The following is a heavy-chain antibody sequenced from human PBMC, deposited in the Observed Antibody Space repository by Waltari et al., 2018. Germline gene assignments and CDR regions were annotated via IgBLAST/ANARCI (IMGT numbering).Heavy chain of an antibody. CDR1: GGSFSGYY. CDR3: ARIPGDKVGATGRDY. D-gene: IGHD1-26*01. CDR2: INHSGST. V-gene: IGHV4-34*01. J-gene: IGHJ4*02. Sequence: QVQLQQWGAGLLKPSETLSLTCAVYGGSFSGYYWSWIRQTPGKGLEWIGEINHSGSTNYNPSLKSRVTISVDTSKNQFSLKLSSVTAADTAVYYCARIPGDKVGATGRDYWGQGTLVTVSS.